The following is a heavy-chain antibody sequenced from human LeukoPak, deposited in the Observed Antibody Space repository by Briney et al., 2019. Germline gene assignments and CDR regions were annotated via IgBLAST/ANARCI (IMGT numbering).Heavy chain of an antibody. J-gene: IGHJ5*02. Sequence: SETLSLTCTVSGGSISSGSYYWSWIRQPPGKGLEWNGYIYYSGSTNYNPSLKSRVTISVDTSKNQFSLKLSSVTAADTAVYYCARWLGGYRGLNWFDPWGQGTLVTVSS. D-gene: IGHD3-22*01. V-gene: IGHV4-61*01. CDR1: GGSISSGSYY. CDR3: ARWLGGYRGLNWFDP. CDR2: IYYSGST.